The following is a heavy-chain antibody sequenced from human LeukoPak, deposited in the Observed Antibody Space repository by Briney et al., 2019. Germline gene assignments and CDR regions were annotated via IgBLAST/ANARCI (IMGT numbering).Heavy chain of an antibody. V-gene: IGHV1-2*02. J-gene: IGHJ4*02. Sequence: ASVKVSCKASGYTFTGYYMHWVRQAPGQGLEWMGWINPNSGGTNYAQKFQGRVTMTRDTSISTAYMELSRLRSDDTAVYYCAREPPTLIGVHFDYWGQGTLVTVSS. CDR3: AREPPTLIGVHFDY. CDR2: INPNSGGT. CDR1: GYTFTGYY. D-gene: IGHD7-27*01.